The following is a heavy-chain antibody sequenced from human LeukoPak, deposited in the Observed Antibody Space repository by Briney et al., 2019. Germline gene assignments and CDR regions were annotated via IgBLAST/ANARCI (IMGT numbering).Heavy chain of an antibody. D-gene: IGHD2-15*01. Sequence: PSETLSLTCTVSGGSISSYYWSWIRQPPGKGLEWIGYIYYSGSTNYNPSLKSRVTISVDTSKNLFSLKLGSVTAADTAVYYCARLAYCSGGSCHSYYFDNWGQGTLVTVSS. J-gene: IGHJ4*02. CDR3: ARLAYCSGGSCHSYYFDN. V-gene: IGHV4-59*01. CDR2: IYYSGST. CDR1: GGSISSYY.